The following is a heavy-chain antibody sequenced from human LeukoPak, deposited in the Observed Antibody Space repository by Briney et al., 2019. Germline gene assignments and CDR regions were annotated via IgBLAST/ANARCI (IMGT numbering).Heavy chain of an antibody. D-gene: IGHD2-21*01. Sequence: SETLSLTCTVSGGSISSYYWSWIRQPPGKGLEWIGYIYYSGGTNYNPSLKSRVTISVDTSKNQFSLKLSSVTAADTAVYYCARGIFYYFQHWGQGTLVTVSS. V-gene: IGHV4-59*01. CDR1: GGSISSYY. CDR2: IYYSGGT. CDR3: ARGIFYYFQH. J-gene: IGHJ1*01.